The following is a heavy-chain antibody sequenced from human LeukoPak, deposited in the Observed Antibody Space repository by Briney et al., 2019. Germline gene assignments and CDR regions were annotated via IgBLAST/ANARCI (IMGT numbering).Heavy chain of an antibody. Sequence: GASVEVSCKASGYTFTSYDINWVRQATGQGLEWMGWMNPNSGDTGYALKFQGRVTMTRNTSISTAYMELSSLRSEDTAVYYCARGQLWFSYYYYMDVWGKGTTVTVSS. J-gene: IGHJ6*03. CDR3: ARGQLWFSYYYYMDV. CDR1: GYTFTSYD. CDR2: MNPNSGDT. V-gene: IGHV1-8*01. D-gene: IGHD5-18*01.